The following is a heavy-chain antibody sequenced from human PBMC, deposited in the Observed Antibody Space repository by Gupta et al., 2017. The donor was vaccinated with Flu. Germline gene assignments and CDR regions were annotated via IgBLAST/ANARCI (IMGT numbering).Heavy chain of an antibody. V-gene: IGHV3-33*06. CDR3: AKSVYCAGGGCYSPAGH. D-gene: IGHD2-8*02. Sequence: QVKLVESGGAVVQPGGSLRLSCSTSGFTFSSNGMNWVRQAPGKGLEWVAVIWYDEKYKYYADSFKGRFTISRDNSKDTVYLQMNSLRAEDTGLYYCAKSVYCAGGGCYSPAGHWGPGTQVTVSS. J-gene: IGHJ4*02. CDR2: IWYDEKYK. CDR1: GFTFSSNG.